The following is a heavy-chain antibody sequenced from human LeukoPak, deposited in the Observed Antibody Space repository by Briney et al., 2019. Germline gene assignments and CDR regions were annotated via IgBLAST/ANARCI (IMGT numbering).Heavy chain of an antibody. CDR1: GFTFSSYA. CDR2: ISYDGSKK. V-gene: IGHV3-30-3*01. D-gene: IGHD3-22*01. Sequence: GRSLRLSCAVSGFTFSSYAMHWVRQAPGKGLEWVAVISYDGSKKYYADSMKGRFTISRDNSKYTLYLQMNSLRAEDTAVYYCARDGDSSGYRNWFDPWGQGTLVTVSS. CDR3: ARDGDSSGYRNWFDP. J-gene: IGHJ5*02.